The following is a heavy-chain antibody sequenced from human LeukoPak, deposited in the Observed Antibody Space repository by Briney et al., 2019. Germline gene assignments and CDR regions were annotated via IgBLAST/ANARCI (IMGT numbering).Heavy chain of an antibody. V-gene: IGHV4-34*01. CDR3: ARLTIAGRSDY. CDR2: INHSGST. CDR1: GGSFSGYY. Sequence: SETLSLTCAVYGGSFSGYYWSWIRQPPGKGLEWIGEINHSGSTNYNPSLKSRVTISVDTSKNQFSLKLSSVTAADTAVYYRARLTIAGRSDYWGQGTLVTVSS. D-gene: IGHD6-13*01. J-gene: IGHJ4*02.